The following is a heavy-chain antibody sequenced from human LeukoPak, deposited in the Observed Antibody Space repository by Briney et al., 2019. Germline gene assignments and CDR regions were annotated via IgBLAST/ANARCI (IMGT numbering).Heavy chain of an antibody. CDR3: ARHSNAWFDY. V-gene: IGHV3-21*06. D-gene: IGHD5-18*01. Sequence: GGSLRLSXAASGFTFSSYTMNRVRQAPGKGLEWVSSISSSKSYIYYADSVKGRFTISRDNAKNLLYLQLNSPRAEDTAVYYCARHSNAWFDYWGQGTLVTVSS. J-gene: IGHJ4*02. CDR2: ISSSKSYI. CDR1: GFTFSSYT.